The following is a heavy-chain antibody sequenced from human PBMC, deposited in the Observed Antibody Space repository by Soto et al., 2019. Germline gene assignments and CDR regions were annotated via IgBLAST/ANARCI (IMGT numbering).Heavy chain of an antibody. CDR3: VRDRGQPDAFDI. CDR2: MNRDGTNI. J-gene: IGHJ3*02. V-gene: IGHV3-74*01. CDR1: EFTFNVYW. D-gene: IGHD1-1*01. Sequence: EVQLVESGGGLVQPGGSLRLSCAASEFTFNVYWVHWVRQAPGKGLVWVAHMNRDGTNINYADSVKGRFTISRDHAKNALYLQMNSLRLEDTAVYYCVRDRGQPDAFDIWGQGTVVTVSA.